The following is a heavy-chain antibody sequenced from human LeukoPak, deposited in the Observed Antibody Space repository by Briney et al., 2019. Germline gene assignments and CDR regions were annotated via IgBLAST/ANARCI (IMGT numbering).Heavy chain of an antibody. V-gene: IGHV4-59*01. Sequence: SETLSLTCTVSGGSISSYYWSWIRQPPGKGREWIGYIYYGGSTNYNTSLKSLVTISVDTSKHQLSLKLCSVTAADTAVYYCARVRDVVVTAIPPWFDPWGQGTLVTVSS. CDR3: ARVRDVVVTAIPPWFDP. D-gene: IGHD2-21*02. CDR1: GGSISSYY. J-gene: IGHJ5*02. CDR2: IYYGGST.